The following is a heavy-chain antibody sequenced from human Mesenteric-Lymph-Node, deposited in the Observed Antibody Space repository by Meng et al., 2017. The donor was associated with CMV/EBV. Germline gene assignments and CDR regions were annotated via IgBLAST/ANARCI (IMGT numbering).Heavy chain of an antibody. V-gene: IGHV1-69*05. CDR3: ARERGCSGGSCYRFFDY. J-gene: IGHJ4*02. D-gene: IGHD2-15*01. Sequence: GTFSIYAVSWVRQAPGQGIEWMGSIIPMFATANNAQKFQGRVTFTTDESRSTVYMDLSSLRSEDTAMYYCARERGCSGGSCYRFFDYWGQGTLVTVSS. CDR2: IIPMFATA. CDR1: GTFSIYA.